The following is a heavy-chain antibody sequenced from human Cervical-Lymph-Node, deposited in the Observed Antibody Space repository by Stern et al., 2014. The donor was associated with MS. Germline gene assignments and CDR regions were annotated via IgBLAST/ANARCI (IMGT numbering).Heavy chain of an antibody. Sequence: EVQLVESGGGLVQPGESLRLSCAVSGFTFSNYWMTWVRQAPGMGLEGVASIKTDGSDKSYVASVKGRFTISRDNAKNSLYLQMNSLRSEDTAVYYCARAVRELGTWGQGTLVTVSS. CDR3: ARAVRELGT. J-gene: IGHJ5*02. CDR1: GFTFSNYW. D-gene: IGHD1-7*01. V-gene: IGHV3-7*01. CDR2: IKTDGSDK.